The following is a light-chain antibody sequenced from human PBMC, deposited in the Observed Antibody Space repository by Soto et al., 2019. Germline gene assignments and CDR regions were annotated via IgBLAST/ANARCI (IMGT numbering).Light chain of an antibody. V-gene: IGKV3-20*01. CDR1: ETIRSNY. J-gene: IGKJ3*01. CDR2: GAS. Sequence: DIVLTQSPGTLSSSPGEGVTLSCRASETIRSNYFAWYQKKPGQAPRLLIFGASTRATGIPAKFSGSGSGTDLTLTISSLEPEDFAESYCQQYGSSPPDTFGPGT. CDR3: QQYGSSPPDT.